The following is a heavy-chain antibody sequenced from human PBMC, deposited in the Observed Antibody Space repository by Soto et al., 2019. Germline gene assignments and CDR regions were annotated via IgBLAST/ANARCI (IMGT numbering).Heavy chain of an antibody. D-gene: IGHD6-13*01. Sequence: GASVKVSCKASGYTFTGYYMHWVRQAPGQGLERMGWINPNSGGTNYAQKFQGWVTMTRDTSISTAYMELSRLRSDDTAVYYCARDIHSIAAAGTNYYYGMDVWGQGTTVTVSS. CDR2: INPNSGGT. CDR3: ARDIHSIAAAGTNYYYGMDV. V-gene: IGHV1-2*04. CDR1: GYTFTGYY. J-gene: IGHJ6*02.